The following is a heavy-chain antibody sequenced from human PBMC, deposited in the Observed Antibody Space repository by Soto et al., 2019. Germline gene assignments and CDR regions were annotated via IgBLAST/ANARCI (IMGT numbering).Heavy chain of an antibody. J-gene: IGHJ5*02. CDR2: ISGSGGST. V-gene: IGHV3-23*01. CDR3: AKDLSPTEPYYDFWSGSNWFDP. D-gene: IGHD3-3*01. CDR1: GFTLSSYA. Sequence: GGSLRLSCAASGFTLSSYAMSWVRQAPGKGLEWVSAISGSGGSTYYADSVKGRFTISRDNSKNTLYLQMNSLRAEDTAVYYCAKDLSPTEPYYDFWSGSNWFDPWGQGTLVTVSS.